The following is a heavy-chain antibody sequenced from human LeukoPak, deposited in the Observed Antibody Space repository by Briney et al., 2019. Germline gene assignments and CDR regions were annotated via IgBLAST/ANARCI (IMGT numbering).Heavy chain of an antibody. CDR1: GGTFSSYA. V-gene: IGHV1-69*05. D-gene: IGHD6-13*01. Sequence: GASVKVSCKASGGTFSSYAIIWVRQAPGQGLEWMGGIIPIFGTANYAQKFQGRVTITTDESTSTAYMELSSLRSEDTAVYYCARERAAAGSLWFDPWGQGTLVTVSS. CDR3: ARERAAAGSLWFDP. CDR2: IIPIFGTA. J-gene: IGHJ5*02.